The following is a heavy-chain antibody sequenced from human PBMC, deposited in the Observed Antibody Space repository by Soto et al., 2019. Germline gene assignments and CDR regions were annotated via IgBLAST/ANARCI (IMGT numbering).Heavy chain of an antibody. D-gene: IGHD5-12*01. J-gene: IGHJ5*02. CDR2: ISHAGDNI. CDR1: GFTLHGYA. CDR3: ARIGYGVTYGNGFDP. Sequence: QVQLVESGGGVVQPETSLRLSCAASGFTLHGYAMNWVRQAPGRGLEWVAVISHAGDNIRYADSVRGRFTISRDTSKNTVHLQMNRLRPEDTALYYCARIGYGVTYGNGFDPWGHGTRVTVSS. V-gene: IGHV3-30-3*01.